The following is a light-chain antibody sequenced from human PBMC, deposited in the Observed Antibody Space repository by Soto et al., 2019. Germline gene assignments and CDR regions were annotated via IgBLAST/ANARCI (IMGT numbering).Light chain of an antibody. Sequence: DIQMTQSPSSLSVSVGDRVTITCRASQSINTYLNWYQHKPGKAPTLLINAASSLQSGVPSRFSGSGSGTDFTLTISSLQPEDFATYYCQQSYSLPRTFGQGTNLEIK. CDR1: QSINTY. CDR2: AAS. V-gene: IGKV1-39*01. J-gene: IGKJ2*01. CDR3: QQSYSLPRT.